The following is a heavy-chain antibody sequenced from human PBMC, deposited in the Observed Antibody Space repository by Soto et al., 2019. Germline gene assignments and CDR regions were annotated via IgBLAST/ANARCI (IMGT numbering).Heavy chain of an antibody. J-gene: IGHJ4*02. V-gene: IGHV4-4*02. D-gene: IGHD6-19*01. CDR2: MLHSGNT. CDR3: VSSPGRYKIDS. CDR1: GDSVISNWW. Sequence: QLQLQESGPGLVKPSGTLSLTCAVSGDSVISNWWWGWVRQSPGKGVEWIADMLHSGNTNYSPSLESRVTLSVDKSKNQFSLKMNSMTAADTAVYFCVSSPGRYKIDSWVQGILVTVSS.